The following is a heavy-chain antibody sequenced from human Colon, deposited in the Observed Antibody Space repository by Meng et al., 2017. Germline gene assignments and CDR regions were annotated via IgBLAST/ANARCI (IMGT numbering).Heavy chain of an antibody. CDR2: KSYDGDNI. CDR1: GFIFSPYV. V-gene: IGHV3-30*18. CDR3: AKDFASAFED. J-gene: IGHJ4*02. Sequence: QVQLVESGGGVVQPGRSLRLSCAASGFIFSPYVMHWVRPAPGKGLEWVAVKSYDGDNIYYAVSVKGRFTLSRGNSKNTLYLQMDSLRAEDTAVYYCAKDFASAFEDWGQGTLVTVSS.